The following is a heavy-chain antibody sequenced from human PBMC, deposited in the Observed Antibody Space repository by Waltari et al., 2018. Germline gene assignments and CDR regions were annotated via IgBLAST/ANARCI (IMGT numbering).Heavy chain of an antibody. CDR3: ARVLTYPTYYGMDV. D-gene: IGHD1-26*01. Sequence: EVQLVESGGGLVQPGGSLRLSCAASGFTFSSYEMNWVRQAPGKGREWVSYISSSGSTIYYADAVKGRFTNSRDNAKNSLYLQMNSLRAEDTAVYYCARVLTYPTYYGMDVWGQGTTVTVSS. V-gene: IGHV3-48*03. CDR1: GFTFSSYE. CDR2: ISSSGSTI. J-gene: IGHJ6*02.